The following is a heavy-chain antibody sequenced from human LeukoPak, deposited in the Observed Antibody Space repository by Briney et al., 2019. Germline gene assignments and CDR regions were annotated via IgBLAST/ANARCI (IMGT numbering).Heavy chain of an antibody. CDR1: GGSISSYY. D-gene: IGHD1-1*01. CDR2: IYYSGST. Sequence: SETLSLTCTVSGGSISSYYWSWIRQPPGKGLEWIGYIYYSGSTNYNPSLKSRVTIPVDTSKNQFSLKLSSVTAADTAVYYCARASPRTTGTLFDPWGQGTLVTVSS. V-gene: IGHV4-59*01. J-gene: IGHJ5*02. CDR3: ARASPRTTGTLFDP.